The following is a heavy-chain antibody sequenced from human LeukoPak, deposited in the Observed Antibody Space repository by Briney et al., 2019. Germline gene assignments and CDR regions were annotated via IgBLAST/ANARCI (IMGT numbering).Heavy chain of an antibody. Sequence: SETLSLTCAVYGGPFSGYYWSWIRQPPGKGLEWIGEINHSGSTNYNPSLKSRVTISVDTSKHQFSLKLSSVTAADTAVYYCARGPTYYYGSGSYNMVSDPWGQGTLVTVSS. D-gene: IGHD3-10*01. CDR3: ARGPTYYYGSGSYNMVSDP. CDR1: GGPFSGYY. CDR2: INHSGST. V-gene: IGHV4-34*01. J-gene: IGHJ5*02.